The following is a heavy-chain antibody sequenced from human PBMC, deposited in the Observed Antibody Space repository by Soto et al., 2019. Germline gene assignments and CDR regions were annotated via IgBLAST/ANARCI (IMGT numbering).Heavy chain of an antibody. J-gene: IGHJ5*02. CDR2: INTYNGNT. CDR3: AREPAARDWFDP. V-gene: IGHV1-18*01. CDR1: GYTFTSYG. D-gene: IGHD6-6*01. Sequence: QVQLVQSGAEVKKPGASVKVSCKASGYTFTSYGITWVRQAPGQGLEWMGWINTYNGNTNYAQKLQGRVTMTTDTPTSTAYMELRSLRPDDTAVFYFAREPAARDWFDPWGQVTLVTVS.